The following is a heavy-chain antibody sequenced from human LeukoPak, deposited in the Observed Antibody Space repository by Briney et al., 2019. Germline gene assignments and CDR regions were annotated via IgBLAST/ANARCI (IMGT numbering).Heavy chain of an antibody. CDR2: ISGSGGST. D-gene: IGHD2-2*01. CDR3: AKDRSRVPAASCFQH. Sequence: GGSLRLSCAASGFTFSSYAMSWVRQAPGKGLEWVSAISGSGGSTYYADSVKGRFTISRDNSKNTLYLQMNSLRAEDTAVYYCAKDRSRVPAASCFQHWGQGTLVTVSS. J-gene: IGHJ1*01. CDR1: GFTFSSYA. V-gene: IGHV3-23*01.